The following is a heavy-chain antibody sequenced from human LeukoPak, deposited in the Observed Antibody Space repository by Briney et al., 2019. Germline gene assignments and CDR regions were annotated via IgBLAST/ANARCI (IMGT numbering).Heavy chain of an antibody. CDR2: INHSGST. CDR1: GGSISSGGYS. D-gene: IGHD3-3*01. J-gene: IGHJ4*02. Sequence: SETLSLTCAVSGGSISSGGYSWSWIRQPPGKGLEWIGEINHSGSTNYNPSLKSQVTISVDTSKNQFSLKLSSVTAADTAVYYCARVTIFGVVPYYFDYWGQGTLVTVSS. CDR3: ARVTIFGVVPYYFDY. V-gene: IGHV4-34*01.